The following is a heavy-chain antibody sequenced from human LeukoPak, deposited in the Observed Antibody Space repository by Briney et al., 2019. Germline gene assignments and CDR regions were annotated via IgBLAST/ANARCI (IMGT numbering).Heavy chain of an antibody. CDR1: GYTFTGYY. CDR2: INPDSGGT. J-gene: IGHJ4*02. CDR3: ARDVRYCSSTSCYFYSAFDY. Sequence: ASVKVSCKASGYTFTGYYMHWVRQAPGQGLEWMGWINPDSGGTNYAQKFQGRVTMTRDTSISTAYMELSRLRSDDTAVYYCARDVRYCSSTSCYFYSAFDYWGQGTLVTVSP. V-gene: IGHV1-2*02. D-gene: IGHD2-2*01.